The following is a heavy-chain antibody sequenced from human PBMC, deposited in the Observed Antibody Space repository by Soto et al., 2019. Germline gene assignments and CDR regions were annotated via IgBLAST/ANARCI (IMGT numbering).Heavy chain of an antibody. J-gene: IGHJ6*02. CDR1: GDSVSSNSAA. CDR3: ARDVGAYSSGWSGRYYYYGMDV. V-gene: IGHV6-1*01. Sequence: SQTLSLTCAISGDSVSSNSAAWNWIRQSPSRGLEWLGRTYYRSKWYNDYAVSVESRITINPDTSKNQFSLQLNSVTPEDTAVYYCARDVGAYSSGWSGRYYYYGMDVWGQGTTVTGSS. CDR2: TYYRSKWYN. D-gene: IGHD6-19*01.